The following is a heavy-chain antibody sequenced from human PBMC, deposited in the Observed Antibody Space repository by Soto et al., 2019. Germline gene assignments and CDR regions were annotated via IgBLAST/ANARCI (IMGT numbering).Heavy chain of an antibody. CDR1: GFTFSSYS. CDR2: ISSSSSYK. D-gene: IGHD3-16*01. J-gene: IGHJ4*02. CDR3: ARASPTPMGY. Sequence: EVQLVESGGGLVKPGGSLRLSCAASGFTFSSYSMNWVRQAPGKGLEWVSSISSSSSYKYYADSVKGRFTISRDNAKNSLYLQMNSLRAEDTAVYYCARASPTPMGYWGQGTLVTVSS. V-gene: IGHV3-21*01.